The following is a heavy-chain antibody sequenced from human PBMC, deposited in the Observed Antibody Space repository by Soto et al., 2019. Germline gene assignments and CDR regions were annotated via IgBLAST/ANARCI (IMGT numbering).Heavy chain of an antibody. Sequence: QVQLVQSGAEVKKPGASVKVSCKASGYTFSGYYIHWVRQAPGQGPEWVGWINPNNGDTNYAQKYQGRVTMTRDTSITTVYMEPNSLRSDDTAVYYCARGRSVAGKKFDYWGQGTLVTVS. CDR2: INPNNGDT. J-gene: IGHJ4*02. V-gene: IGHV1-2*02. CDR3: ARGRSVAGKKFDY. CDR1: GYTFSGYY. D-gene: IGHD6-19*01.